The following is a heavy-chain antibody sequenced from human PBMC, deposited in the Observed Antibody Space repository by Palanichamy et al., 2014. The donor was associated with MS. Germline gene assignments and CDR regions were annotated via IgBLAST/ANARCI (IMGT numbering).Heavy chain of an antibody. CDR1: GGSITYYY. V-gene: IGHV4-59*01. CDR2: IYYTGST. CDR3: ARGPGEEDAFDI. D-gene: IGHD3-10*01. J-gene: IGHJ3*02. Sequence: QVQVLESGPGLVKPSETLSLSCTVSGGSITYYYWSWIRQPPGKELEWIGYIYYTGSTNYNPSLNSRVTISLDTSISQFSLELNSVTAADTAVYYCARGPGEEDAFDIWGQGTMVTVSS.